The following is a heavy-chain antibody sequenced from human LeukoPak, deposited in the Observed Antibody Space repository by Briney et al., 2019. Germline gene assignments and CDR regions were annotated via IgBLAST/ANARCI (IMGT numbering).Heavy chain of an antibody. J-gene: IGHJ6*03. CDR1: GYSISSGYY. V-gene: IGHV4-38-2*02. CDR2: IYHSGST. Sequence: PSETLSLTCTVSGYSISSGYYWGWIRQPPGKGLEWIGSIYHSGSTYYNPSLKSRVTISVDTSKNQFSLKLSSVTAADTAVYYCARVSNYYYYMDVWGKGTTVTVSS. CDR3: ARVSNYYYYMDV.